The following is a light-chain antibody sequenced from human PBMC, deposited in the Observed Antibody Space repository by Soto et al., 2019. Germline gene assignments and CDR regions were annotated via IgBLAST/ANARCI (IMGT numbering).Light chain of an antibody. CDR2: EVS. CDR3: ISYTSDDVRYV. Sequence: QSALTQPASVSGTPGQSITISCTGSNSDVGIYDFVSWYQHHPGRAPKLIVSEVSHRPSGVSHRFSGSKSGNTASLTISGLQSEDEADYYCISYTSDDVRYVFGTGTKVTVL. J-gene: IGLJ1*01. V-gene: IGLV2-14*01. CDR1: NSDVGIYDF.